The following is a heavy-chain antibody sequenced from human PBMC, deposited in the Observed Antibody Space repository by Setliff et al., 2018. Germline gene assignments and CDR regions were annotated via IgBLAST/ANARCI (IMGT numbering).Heavy chain of an antibody. CDR3: ARLSWNGLRYYGLDV. CDR2: IQKSGST. D-gene: IGHD3-3*01. V-gene: IGHV4-59*01. J-gene: IGHJ6*02. CDR1: GGAIKSFY. Sequence: PSETLSLTCTVSGGAIKSFYWSWIRQPPGKGLESIGYIQKSGSTNYNPSLMSRVSISVDTSKNQFSLKLRSVTAADTAVYYCARLSWNGLRYYGLDVWGQGTTVTVSS.